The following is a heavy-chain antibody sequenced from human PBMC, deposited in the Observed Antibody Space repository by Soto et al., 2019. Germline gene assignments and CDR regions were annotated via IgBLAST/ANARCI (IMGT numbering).Heavy chain of an antibody. CDR2: ISAYNGNT. V-gene: IGHV1-18*01. CDR1: GYTFTSYG. D-gene: IGHD2-2*01. Sequence: ASVKVSCKASGYTFTSYGISWVRQAPGQGLEWMGWISAYNGNTNYAQKLQGRVTMTTDTSTSTAYMELRSLRSDDTAVYYCARDLEEDIVVVPAAMQASYYYGMDVWGQGTTVTVSS. J-gene: IGHJ6*02. CDR3: ARDLEEDIVVVPAAMQASYYYGMDV.